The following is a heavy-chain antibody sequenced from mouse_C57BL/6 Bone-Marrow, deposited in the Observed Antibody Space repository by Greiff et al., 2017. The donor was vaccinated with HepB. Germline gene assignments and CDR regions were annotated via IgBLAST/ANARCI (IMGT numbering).Heavy chain of an antibody. CDR3: VKAVSYGSSHTWFAY. V-gene: IGHV7-4*01. CDR1: GFTFTDYS. Sequence: EVKLVESGGGLVQPGASLRLSCAASGFTFTDYSMSWVRQPPGKEPEWLALIRNKANGYTTEYTASVKGRFTISRDNSQNILYLQMNTLRAEDSATYYCVKAVSYGSSHTWFAYWGQGTLVTVSA. CDR2: IRNKANGYTT. J-gene: IGHJ3*01. D-gene: IGHD1-1*01.